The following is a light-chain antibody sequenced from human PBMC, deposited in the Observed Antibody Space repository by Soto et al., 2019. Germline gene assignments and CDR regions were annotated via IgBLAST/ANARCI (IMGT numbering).Light chain of an antibody. CDR3: QQYGSSRIT. J-gene: IGKJ5*01. Sequence: DIVLTQSPATLSLSPGERATLYCGASQRVSGGFLAWYQQKPGLAPRLILYDTSFRATGIPDRFSGSGSGTDFTLTISRLEPEDFAVYYCQQYGSSRITFGQGTRLEI. CDR1: QRVSGGF. CDR2: DTS. V-gene: IGKV3D-20*01.